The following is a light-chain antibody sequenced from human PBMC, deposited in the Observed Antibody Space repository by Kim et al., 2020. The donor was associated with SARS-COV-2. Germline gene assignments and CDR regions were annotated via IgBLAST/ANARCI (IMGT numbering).Light chain of an antibody. CDR3: QTLGTGV. CDR2: LSSDGSH. CDR1: RGHSSYA. V-gene: IGLV4-69*01. Sequence: GASVTLTCPQSRGHSSYAIVLQQQQPEKGPRYLMKLSSDGSHSKGDGIPDRFSGSSAGAERYLTISSLQSEDEADYYCQTLGTGVCCGGSQLTVL. J-gene: IGLJ2*01.